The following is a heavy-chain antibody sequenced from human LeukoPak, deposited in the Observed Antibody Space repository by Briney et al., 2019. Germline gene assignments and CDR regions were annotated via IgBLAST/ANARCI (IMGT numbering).Heavy chain of an antibody. CDR1: GGSITSGNYY. CDR2: IYYSGTT. Sequence: SETLSLTCTVSGGSITSGNYYWNWIRQHPGKGLEWIGNIYYSGTTYNNPSLKSRVSMSVDTFNNQLSLELTSVTAADTAVYYCAREIREYYGSGSNFYYYYYMDVWGKGTTVTVSS. V-gene: IGHV4-31*03. CDR3: AREIREYYGSGSNFYYYYYMDV. D-gene: IGHD3-10*01. J-gene: IGHJ6*03.